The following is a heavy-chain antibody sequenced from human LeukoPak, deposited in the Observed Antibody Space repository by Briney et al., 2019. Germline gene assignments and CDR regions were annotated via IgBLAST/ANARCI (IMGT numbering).Heavy chain of an antibody. CDR1: GFTFSSYT. V-gene: IGHV3-21*01. CDR3: ARDPDRYSSGWYFDP. Sequence: GGSLRLSCAASGFTFSSYTMNRVRQAPGKGLEWVSTISSSSSYIYYADSVKGRFTISRDNAKNSLYLQMNSLRAEDTAVYYCARDPDRYSSGWYFDPWGQGTLVTVSS. J-gene: IGHJ5*02. D-gene: IGHD6-19*01. CDR2: ISSSSSYI.